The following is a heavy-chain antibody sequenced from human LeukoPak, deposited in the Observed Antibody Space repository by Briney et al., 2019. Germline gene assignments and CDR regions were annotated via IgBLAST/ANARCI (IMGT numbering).Heavy chain of an antibody. CDR1: GFTVSSNY. D-gene: IGHD5-18*01. Sequence: GESLKISCTASGFTVSSNYMSWVRQAPGKGLEWVSVIDSGGRTYYEDSVKARFTISRDNSKNTLYLQMNSLRVEDTAVYYCARDLLGYTYGNLDYWGQGTLVTVSS. CDR2: IDSGGRT. V-gene: IGHV3-66*01. J-gene: IGHJ4*02. CDR3: ARDLLGYTYGNLDY.